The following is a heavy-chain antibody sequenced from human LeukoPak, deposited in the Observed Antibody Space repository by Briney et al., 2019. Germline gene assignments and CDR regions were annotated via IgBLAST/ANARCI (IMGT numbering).Heavy chain of an antibody. J-gene: IGHJ5*02. CDR1: GDSVISRSHY. D-gene: IGHD3-3*01. CDR2: IYDSGSP. CDR3: ARTVGDFDFWSGIPPGFDP. V-gene: IGHV4-39*07. Sequence: SETLSLTCTVSGDSVISRSHYWAWIRQSPGKGLEWIGSIYDSGSPHYNPSLQSRVTLSIDTSKNQFSLKLTSVTAADTAVYYCARTVGDFDFWSGIPPGFDPWGQGNLVTVSS.